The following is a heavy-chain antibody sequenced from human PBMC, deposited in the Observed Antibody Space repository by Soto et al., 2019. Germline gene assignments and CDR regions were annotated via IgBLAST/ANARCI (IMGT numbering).Heavy chain of an antibody. CDR3: ARSPDSSGYYPRRYYYGMDV. Sequence: PSETLSLTCTVSGDSITSNSYFWAWIRQPPGKGLEWIGSIYYSGTTYYNPSLKSRVTISVDKSKNQFSLKLSSVTAADTAVYYCARSPDSSGYYPRRYYYGMDVWGQGTTVTSP. D-gene: IGHD3-22*01. V-gene: IGHV4-39*07. J-gene: IGHJ6*02. CDR2: IYYSGTT. CDR1: GDSITSNSYF.